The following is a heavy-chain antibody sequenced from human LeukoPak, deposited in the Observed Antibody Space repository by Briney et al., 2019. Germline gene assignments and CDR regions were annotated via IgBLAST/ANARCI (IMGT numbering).Heavy chain of an antibody. D-gene: IGHD5-18*01. CDR2: MNPNSGNT. J-gene: IGHJ4*02. CDR3: AKPVSYGYPPGDY. Sequence: ASVKVSCKASGYTFTSYDINWVRQATGQGLEWMGWMNPNSGNTGFAQKFQGRVTMTRNTSITTAYMELSSLTSEDTAVYYCAKPVSYGYPPGDYWGQGTLVTVSS. CDR1: GYTFTSYD. V-gene: IGHV1-8*01.